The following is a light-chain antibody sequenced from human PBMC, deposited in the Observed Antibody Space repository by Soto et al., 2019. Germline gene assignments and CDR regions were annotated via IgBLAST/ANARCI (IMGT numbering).Light chain of an antibody. V-gene: IGLV2-23*02. Sequence: QSALTQPASVSGSPGQSITISCTGTSSDVGSYNLVSWYQQHPGKAPKLMIYEVSKRPSGVSNRFSGSKSGNTASLTISGLQAEDEADYYCFSYAGSTPRVFGTGTKVTVL. CDR1: SSDVGSYNL. CDR2: EVS. CDR3: FSYAGSTPRV. J-gene: IGLJ1*01.